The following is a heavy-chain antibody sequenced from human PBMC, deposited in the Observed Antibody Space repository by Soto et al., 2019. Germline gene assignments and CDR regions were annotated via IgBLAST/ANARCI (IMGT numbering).Heavy chain of an antibody. D-gene: IGHD3-3*01. V-gene: IGHV3-21*01. Sequence: PGGSLRLSCAASGFTFSSYSMNWVRQAPGKGLEWVSSISSSSSYIYYADSVKGRFTISRDNAKNSLYLQMNSLRAEDTAVYYCARSQNDFWSGYSAFDIWGQGTMVTGSS. J-gene: IGHJ3*02. CDR2: ISSSSSYI. CDR1: GFTFSSYS. CDR3: ARSQNDFWSGYSAFDI.